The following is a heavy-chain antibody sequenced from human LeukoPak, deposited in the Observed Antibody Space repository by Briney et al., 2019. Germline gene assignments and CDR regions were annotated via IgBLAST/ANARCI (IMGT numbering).Heavy chain of an antibody. CDR2: IWYDGSNK. J-gene: IGHJ3*02. Sequence: GGSLRLSCAASGFTFSSYGMHWVRQAPGKGLEWVAVIWYDGSNKYYADSVKGRFTISRDNSKNTLYLQMNSLRAEDTAVYYCARDKLTGNAFDIWGQGTMVTVSS. D-gene: IGHD3-10*01. CDR1: GFTFSSYG. CDR3: ARDKLTGNAFDI. V-gene: IGHV3-33*01.